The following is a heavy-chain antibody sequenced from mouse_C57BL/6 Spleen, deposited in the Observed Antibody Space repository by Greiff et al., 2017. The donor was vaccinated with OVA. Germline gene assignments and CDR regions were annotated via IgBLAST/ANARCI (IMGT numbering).Heavy chain of an antibody. Sequence: VQLQQSGPVLVKPGASVKISCKASGYTFTDYYMNWVKQSHGKSLEWIGDINPNNGGTSYNQKFKGKATLTVDKSSSTAYMESRSLTSEDYSGYYCARDYCEEWGQGTTLTVSS. V-gene: IGHV1-26*01. CDR2: INPNNGGT. CDR3: ARDYCEE. CDR1: GYTFTDYY. J-gene: IGHJ2*01.